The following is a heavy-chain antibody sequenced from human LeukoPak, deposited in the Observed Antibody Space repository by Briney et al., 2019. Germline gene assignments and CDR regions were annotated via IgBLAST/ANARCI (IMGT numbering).Heavy chain of an antibody. J-gene: IGHJ4*02. CDR1: GFTFSSYG. Sequence: GGSLRLSCAASGFTFSSYGMHWVRQAPGKGLEWVAVISYDGSNKYYADSVKGRFTISRDNSKNTLYLQMNSLRAEDTAVYYCAKDSRSGYDSPPDYWGQGTLVTVSS. CDR2: ISYDGSNK. V-gene: IGHV3-30*18. CDR3: AKDSRSGYDSPPDY. D-gene: IGHD5-12*01.